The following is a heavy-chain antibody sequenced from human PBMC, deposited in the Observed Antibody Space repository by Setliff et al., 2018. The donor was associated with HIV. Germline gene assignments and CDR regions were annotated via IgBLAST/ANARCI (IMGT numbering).Heavy chain of an antibody. CDR2: MNPNSGNT. Sequence: ASVKVSCKASGGTFRSYAINWVRQATGQGLEWMGWMNPNSGNTGYAQKFQGRVTMTRNTSISTAYMELSSLRSEDTAVYYCARGAWYTSGWYSSRYMDVWGKGTTVTVSS. V-gene: IGHV1-8*01. D-gene: IGHD6-19*01. CDR3: ARGAWYTSGWYSSRYMDV. CDR1: GGTFRSYA. J-gene: IGHJ6*03.